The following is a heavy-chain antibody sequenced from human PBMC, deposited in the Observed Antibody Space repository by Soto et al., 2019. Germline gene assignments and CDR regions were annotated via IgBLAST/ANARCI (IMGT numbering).Heavy chain of an antibody. CDR3: ARDLPYYDFWSGPGWFDP. J-gene: IGHJ5*02. CDR1: GGTFSSYA. V-gene: IGHV1-69*13. CDR2: IIPIFGTA. Sequence: GASVKVSCKASGGTFSSYAISWVRQAPGQGLEWMGGIIPIFGTANYAQKFQGRVTITADESTSTAYMELSSLRSEDTAVYYCARDLPYYDFWSGPGWFDPWGQGTLVTVS. D-gene: IGHD3-3*01.